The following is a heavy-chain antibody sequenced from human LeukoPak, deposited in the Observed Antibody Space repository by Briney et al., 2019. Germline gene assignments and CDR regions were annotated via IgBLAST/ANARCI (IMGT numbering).Heavy chain of an antibody. Sequence: GASVKVSCKASGYTFTKYYMHWVRQAPGQGLEWMGIINPNAGSTRNAQKFQGGVSMTGDTSTSTFYMELSSLRSEDTAVYYCARGRDDYSIDYWGQGTLVTVSS. V-gene: IGHV1-46*01. J-gene: IGHJ4*02. CDR2: INPNAGST. D-gene: IGHD5-24*01. CDR3: ARGRDDYSIDY. CDR1: GYTFTKYY.